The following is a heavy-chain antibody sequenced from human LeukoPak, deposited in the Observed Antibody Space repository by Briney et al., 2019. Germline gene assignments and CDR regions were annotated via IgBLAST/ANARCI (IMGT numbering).Heavy chain of an antibody. D-gene: IGHD3-22*01. V-gene: IGHV3-21*04. CDR2: ISSSSSYI. Sequence: GGSLRLSCAASGFTFSSYSMNWVRQAPGKGLEWVSSISSSSSYIYYADSVKGRFTISRDNSKNTLYLQMNSLRAEDTAVYYCARDDRSGYYFWGQGTLVTVSS. CDR3: ARDDRSGYYF. CDR1: GFTFSSYS. J-gene: IGHJ4*02.